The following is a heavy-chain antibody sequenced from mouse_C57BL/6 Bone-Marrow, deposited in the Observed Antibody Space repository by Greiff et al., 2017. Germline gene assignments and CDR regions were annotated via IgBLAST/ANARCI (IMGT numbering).Heavy chain of an antibody. D-gene: IGHD4-1*01. CDR3: AREELAFDY. CDR1: GYTFTSYG. CDR2: IYPRSGNT. V-gene: IGHV1-81*01. Sequence: QVQLKQSGAELARPGASVKLSCKASGYTFTSYGISWVKQRPGQGLEWIGEIYPRSGNTYYNEKFKGKATLTEDKSSSTAYMELRSLTSEDAAVYFCAREELAFDYWGQGTTLTVSS. J-gene: IGHJ2*01.